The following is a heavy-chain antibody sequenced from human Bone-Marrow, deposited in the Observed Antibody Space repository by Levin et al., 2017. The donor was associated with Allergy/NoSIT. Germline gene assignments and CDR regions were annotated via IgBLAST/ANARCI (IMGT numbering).Heavy chain of an antibody. CDR2: ISATGGTT. Sequence: LSLTCAASGFTFSDSSMSWVRQAPGKGLEWVSGISATGGTTYYADSVRGRFTISRDSSTNTLYVEMNSLRVEDTAVYYCAKEETDDSGDFGWFESWGQGTLVTVSS. D-gene: IGHD4-17*01. V-gene: IGHV3-23*01. CDR1: GFTFSDSS. J-gene: IGHJ5*01. CDR3: AKEETDDSGDFGWFES.